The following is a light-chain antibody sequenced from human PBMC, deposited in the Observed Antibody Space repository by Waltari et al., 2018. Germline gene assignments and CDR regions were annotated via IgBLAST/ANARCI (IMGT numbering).Light chain of an antibody. CDR2: WVF. V-gene: IGKV2-30*01. Sequence: VMTQSPVSLSVTLGQAASISCNSSQSLVSVDGNTYLNWFHQRPGQSPRRLIYWVFNRDSGGPDRFSGSGSGTDFTLRISRVEAEDFGVYYCMRGTRWPYTFGQGTQLDIK. CDR1: QSLVSVDGNTY. J-gene: IGKJ2*01. CDR3: MRGTRWPYT.